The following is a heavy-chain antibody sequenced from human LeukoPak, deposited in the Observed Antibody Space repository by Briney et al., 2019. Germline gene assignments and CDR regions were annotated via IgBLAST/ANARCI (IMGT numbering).Heavy chain of an antibody. Sequence: PGRSLRLSCAASGFTFSSYAMHWVRQAPGKGLEWVAVISYNGNNRYYGDSVKGRFTISRDNSKNTLYLQMNSLTPEDTAVYYCARGQAFYYDNNGPPFDFWGQGTLVTVSS. CDR1: GFTFSSYA. CDR2: ISYNGNNR. D-gene: IGHD3-22*01. V-gene: IGHV3-30*04. CDR3: ARGQAFYYDNNGPPFDF. J-gene: IGHJ4*02.